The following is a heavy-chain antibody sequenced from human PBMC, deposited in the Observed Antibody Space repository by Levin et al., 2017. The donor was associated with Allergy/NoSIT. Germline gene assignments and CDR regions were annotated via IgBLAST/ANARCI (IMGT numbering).Heavy chain of an antibody. CDR1: GFTFYNYG. D-gene: IGHD2-21*01. V-gene: IGHV3-48*01. CDR2: ISARRTTI. J-gene: IGHJ3*01. CDR3: GRDEESYGDAFDV. Sequence: GGSLRLSCTASGFTFYNYGLIWVRQAPGRGLEWVSYISARRTTIYYADSVKGRFTISRDDAKNSLFLQMTDLRAEDTALYYCGRDEESYGDAFDVWGQGARVTVSS.